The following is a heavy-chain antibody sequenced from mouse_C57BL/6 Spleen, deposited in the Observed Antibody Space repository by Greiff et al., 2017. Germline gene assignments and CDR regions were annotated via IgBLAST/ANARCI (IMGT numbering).Heavy chain of an antibody. CDR3: ARTPYYYGSSGNSMDY. CDR2: IYPGSGST. D-gene: IGHD1-1*01. CDR1: GYTFTSYW. Sequence: QVQLQQPGAELVKPGASVKMSCQASGYTFTSYWITWVKQRPGQGLEWIGDIYPGSGSTNYNEKFKSKATLTVDTSSSTAYMQLSSLTSEDSAVYYYARTPYYYGSSGNSMDYWGQGTSVTVSS. J-gene: IGHJ4*01. V-gene: IGHV1-55*01.